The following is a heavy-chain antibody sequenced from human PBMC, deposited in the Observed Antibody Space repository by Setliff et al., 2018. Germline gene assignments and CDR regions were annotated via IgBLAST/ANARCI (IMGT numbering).Heavy chain of an antibody. J-gene: IGHJ4*02. V-gene: IGHV1-2*02. CDR2: INPNSGGT. CDR1: GYTFTGYY. D-gene: IGHD1-26*01. CDR3: ATEMGLKHLDY. Sequence: ASVKVSCRASGYTFTGYYIHWVRQAPGQGLEWMGYINPNSGGTSSAQNFQGRVTITRDTSIDTAFMELSRLTSDDTAMYYCATEMGLKHLDYWGQGTLVTVSS.